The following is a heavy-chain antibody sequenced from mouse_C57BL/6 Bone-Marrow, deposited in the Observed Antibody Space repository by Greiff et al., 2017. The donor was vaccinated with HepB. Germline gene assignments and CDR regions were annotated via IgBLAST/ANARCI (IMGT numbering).Heavy chain of an antibody. J-gene: IGHJ2*03. CDR2: IGPENGDT. V-gene: IGHV14-4*01. D-gene: IGHD2-3*01. CDR3: TAWGYYADYFDY. CDR1: GFNITGDY. Sequence: VQLKQSGAELVRPGASVKLSCTASGFNITGDYMHWVKQRPAQGLEWIGWIGPENGDTEYASKFQGKSTITADTSSNTAYLQLSSLTSEDTAVYYCTAWGYYADYFDYGDRGTGITVSA.